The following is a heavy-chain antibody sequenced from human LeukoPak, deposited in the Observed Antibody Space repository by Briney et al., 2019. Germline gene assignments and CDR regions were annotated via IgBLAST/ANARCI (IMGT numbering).Heavy chain of an antibody. J-gene: IGHJ4*02. CDR3: AKQLGYCSDGSCYFPY. Sequence: PGGSLRLSCAASGFTFSNYWIHWVRQAPGKGLEWVSAISNNGGYTYYADSVQGRFTISRDNSKSTLCLQMNSLRAEDTAVYYCAKQLGYCSDGSCYFPYWGQGTLVTVSS. CDR2: ISNNGGYT. D-gene: IGHD2-15*01. CDR1: GFTFSNYW. V-gene: IGHV3-23*01.